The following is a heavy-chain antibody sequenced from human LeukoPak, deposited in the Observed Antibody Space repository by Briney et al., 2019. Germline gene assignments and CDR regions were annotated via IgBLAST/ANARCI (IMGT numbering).Heavy chain of an antibody. D-gene: IGHD4-11*01. CDR2: IYYSGST. CDR1: GGSISSYY. Sequence: SETLSLTCTVPGGSISSYYWSWIRQPPGKGLEWIGYIYYSGSTKYNPSLKSRVTISEDTSKNQFSLKLSSVTAADTAVYYCARDHSSWFDPWGQGTLVTVSS. V-gene: IGHV4-59*01. CDR3: ARDHSSWFDP. J-gene: IGHJ5*02.